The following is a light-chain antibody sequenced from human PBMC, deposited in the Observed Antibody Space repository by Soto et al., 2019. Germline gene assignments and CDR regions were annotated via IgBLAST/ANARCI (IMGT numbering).Light chain of an antibody. CDR1: SSNIGAGYD. CDR2: GNN. J-gene: IGLJ2*01. V-gene: IGLV1-40*01. CDR3: QSFDSMMSGFVV. Sequence: QSVLTQPPSVSGAPGQRVTISCTGSSSNIGAGYDVHWYQQLPGTAPKLLIYGNNNRPSGVPDRFSGSKSGTPASLAITGLQAEDEAEYYCQSFDSMMSGFVVFGGGTKLTVL.